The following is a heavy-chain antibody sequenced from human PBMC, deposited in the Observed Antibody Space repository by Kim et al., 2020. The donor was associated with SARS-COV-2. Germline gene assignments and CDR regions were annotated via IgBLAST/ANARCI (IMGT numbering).Heavy chain of an antibody. D-gene: IGHD4-4*01. J-gene: IGHJ2*01. CDR1: GGSISSSSYY. CDR2: IYYSGST. V-gene: IGHV4-39*01. CDR3: ARHDLQQKEYFDL. Sequence: SETLSLTCTVSGGSISSSSYYWGWIRQPPGKGLEWIGSIYYSGSTYYNPSLKSRVTISVDTSKNQFSLKLSSVTAADTAVYYCARHDLQQKEYFDLWGRGTLVTVSS.